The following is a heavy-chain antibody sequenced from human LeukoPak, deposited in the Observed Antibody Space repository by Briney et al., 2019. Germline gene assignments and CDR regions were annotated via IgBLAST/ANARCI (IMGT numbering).Heavy chain of an antibody. CDR3: ARVPRSNWNEY. V-gene: IGHV3-7*01. D-gene: IGHD1-1*01. CDR2: IREDGTEK. Sequence: GGSLRLSCAASGFTFSSYSMNWVRQAPGKGLEWVANIREDGTEKNYVDSVKGRFTISRDNAKNSLYLQMNSLRAEDTAVYYCARVPRSNWNEYWGQGTLVTVSS. J-gene: IGHJ4*02. CDR1: GFTFSSYS.